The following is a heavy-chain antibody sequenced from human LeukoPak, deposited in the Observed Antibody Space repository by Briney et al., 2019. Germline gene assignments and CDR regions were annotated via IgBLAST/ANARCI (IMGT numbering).Heavy chain of an antibody. J-gene: IGHJ4*02. CDR1: GFTFSNFW. CDR3: AKDQRGYCGSTSCNLDF. V-gene: IGHV3-7*01. Sequence: PGGSLTLSCAASGFTFSNFWMSWVRQAPGKGLEWVANIKQDGSVKYYVNSVKGRFTISRDNAKNSLYLQMDSLRAEDTAVYYCAKDQRGYCGSTSCNLDFWGQGTLVTVSS. D-gene: IGHD2-2*01. CDR2: IKQDGSVK.